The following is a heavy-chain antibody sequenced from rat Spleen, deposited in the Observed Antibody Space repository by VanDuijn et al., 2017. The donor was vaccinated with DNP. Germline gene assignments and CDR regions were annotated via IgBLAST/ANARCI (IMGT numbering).Heavy chain of an antibody. CDR3: STLNYYASLSGYFDY. J-gene: IGHJ2*01. D-gene: IGHD1-12*01. V-gene: IGHV5S10*01. Sequence: EVQLVESGGGLVQPGGSRTLSCAVSEFTFSDYNMAWVRQAPKKGLEWVATIVHDGSRTYYGDSVKGRFTISRDNTKSTLYLQMDSLRSEDTATYYCSTLNYYASLSGYFDYWGQGVMVTVSS. CDR2: IVHDGSRT. CDR1: EFTFSDYN.